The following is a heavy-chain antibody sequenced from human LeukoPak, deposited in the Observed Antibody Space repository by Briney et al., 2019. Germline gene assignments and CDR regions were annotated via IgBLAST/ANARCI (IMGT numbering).Heavy chain of an antibody. CDR1: GFTFDDYA. CDR2: ISWNSGSI. J-gene: IGHJ3*02. V-gene: IGHV3-9*01. Sequence: QPGRSLRLSCAASGFTFDDYAMHWVRQAPGKGLEWVSGISWNSGSIGYADSVKGRFTISRGNSKNTLYLQMNSLRAEDTAVYYCAREDGDYGAFDIWGQGTMVTVSS. D-gene: IGHD4-17*01. CDR3: AREDGDYGAFDI.